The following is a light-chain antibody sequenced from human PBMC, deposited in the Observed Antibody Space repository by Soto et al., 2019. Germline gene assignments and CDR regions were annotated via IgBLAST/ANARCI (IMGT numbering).Light chain of an antibody. V-gene: IGKV3-15*01. J-gene: IGKJ1*01. CDR3: QQYNNWPWT. Sequence: EIVMTQSPATLSVSPGERATLSCRASQSVSSNLDWYQQKPGQAPRLLIYGASTRATGIPARFSGSGSGTEFTLTISSLQSEDFAVYYCQQYNNWPWTFGQGTKVESK. CDR2: GAS. CDR1: QSVSSN.